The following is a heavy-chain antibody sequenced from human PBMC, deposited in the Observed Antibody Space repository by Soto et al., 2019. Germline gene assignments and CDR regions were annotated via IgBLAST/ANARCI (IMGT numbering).Heavy chain of an antibody. Sequence: PSETLSLTCYVSGGSVSSYYWSWIRQPPGKGLRWVGGIYYSGSTTYNPSLKSRVTISVDTSKNQFSLKLSSVTAADTAVYYCARDLYSSSWYEENWFDPWGQGTLVTVSS. D-gene: IGHD6-13*01. CDR2: IYYSGST. CDR1: GGSVSSYY. J-gene: IGHJ5*02. CDR3: ARDLYSSSWYEENWFDP. V-gene: IGHV4-59*02.